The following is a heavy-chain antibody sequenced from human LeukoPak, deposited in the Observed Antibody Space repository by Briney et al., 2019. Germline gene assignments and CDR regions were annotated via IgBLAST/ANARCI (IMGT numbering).Heavy chain of an antibody. J-gene: IGHJ4*02. Sequence: GGSLRLSCAASGFSFSYSWMSWVRQAPGKGLEWVANIKQDGSEKYYVDSVKSRFTISRDNAKNSLSLQMNSLRAEDTAVYYCARAASSTRPYYFDYWAQGTLVTVSS. V-gene: IGHV3-7*01. CDR3: ARAASSTRPYYFDY. CDR1: GFSFSYSW. D-gene: IGHD3-10*01. CDR2: IKQDGSEK.